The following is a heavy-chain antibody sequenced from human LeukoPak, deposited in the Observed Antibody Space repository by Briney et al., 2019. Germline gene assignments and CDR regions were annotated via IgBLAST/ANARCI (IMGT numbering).Heavy chain of an antibody. CDR2: IYYSGTT. D-gene: IGHD1-26*01. Sequence: SETLSLTCTVSGDSISSSIYYWGWIRQPPGKGLEWIGTIYYSGTTNYNPALRSRVTMSVITSRSQFSLELSSVTAADTAIYYCARQEIPTSYYGLDYWGQGSLVTVSS. J-gene: IGHJ4*02. V-gene: IGHV4-39*07. CDR1: GDSISSSIYY. CDR3: ARQEIPTSYYGLDY.